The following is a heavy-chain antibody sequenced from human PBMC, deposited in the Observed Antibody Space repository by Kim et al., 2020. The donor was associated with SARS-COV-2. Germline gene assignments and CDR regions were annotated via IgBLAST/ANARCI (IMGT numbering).Heavy chain of an antibody. CDR2: IYHSGST. V-gene: IGHV4-38-2*02. CDR1: GYSISSGYY. CDR3: ARRVILPYDY. Sequence: SETLSLTCTVSGYSISSGYYWGWIRQPPGKGLEWIGSIYHSGSTYYNPSLKSRVTISVDTSKNQFSLKLSSVTAADTAVYYCARRVILPYDYWGQGTLVTVSS. J-gene: IGHJ4*02. D-gene: IGHD2-21*01.